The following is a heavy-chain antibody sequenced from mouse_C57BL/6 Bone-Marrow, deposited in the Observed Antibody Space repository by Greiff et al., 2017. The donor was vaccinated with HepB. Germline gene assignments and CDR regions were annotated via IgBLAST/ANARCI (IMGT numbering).Heavy chain of an antibody. CDR1: GYTFTSYW. V-gene: IGHV1-64*01. Sequence: VQLQQPGAELVKPGASVKLSCKASGYTFTSYWMHWVKQRPGQGLEWIGMIHPNSGSTNYNEKFKSKATLTVDKSSRTAYMQLSSLTSEDSAVYYCARSRGHYYGSSYYFDYWGQGTTLTVSS. J-gene: IGHJ2*01. D-gene: IGHD1-1*01. CDR2: IHPNSGST. CDR3: ARSRGHYYGSSYYFDY.